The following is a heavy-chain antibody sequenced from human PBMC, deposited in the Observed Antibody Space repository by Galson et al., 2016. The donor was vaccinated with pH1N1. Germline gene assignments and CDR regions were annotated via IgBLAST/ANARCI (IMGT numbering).Heavy chain of an antibody. V-gene: IGHV3-53*01. D-gene: IGHD3-10*01. Sequence: SLRLSCAPSGFSVSNNHMSWVRQAPGKGLEWVSVIYKDGSTYYADSLKGRFTISRDDSKNMLYLQMKSLRVDDTAIYYCTGTLLSFGEPNNADFWGQGTQVTVSS. CDR2: IYKDGST. J-gene: IGHJ4*02. CDR3: TGTLLSFGEPNNADF. CDR1: GFSVSNNH.